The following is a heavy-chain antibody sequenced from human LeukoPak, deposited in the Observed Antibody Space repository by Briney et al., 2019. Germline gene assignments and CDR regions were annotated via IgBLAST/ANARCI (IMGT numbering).Heavy chain of an antibody. CDR1: GFTFSSYA. V-gene: IGHV3-30-3*01. Sequence: PGGSLRLSCAASGFTFSSYAMHWVRQAPGKGLEWVAVISYDGSNKYYADSVKGRFTISRDNSKNTLYLQMNSLRAEDTAVYYCASNQYYYDSIKFDPWGQGTLVTVSS. CDR3: ASNQYYYDSIKFDP. J-gene: IGHJ5*02. D-gene: IGHD3-22*01. CDR2: ISYDGSNK.